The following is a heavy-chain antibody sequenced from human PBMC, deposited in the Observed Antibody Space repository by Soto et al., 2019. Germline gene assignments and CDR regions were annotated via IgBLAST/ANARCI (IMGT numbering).Heavy chain of an antibody. CDR1: GYSFTSYW. CDR3: ARHGISSLVRGDYNWFDP. V-gene: IGHV5-10-1*01. D-gene: IGHD3-10*01. Sequence: GESLKISCKGSGYSFTSYWISWVRQMPGKGLEWMGRIDPSDSYTNYSPSFQGHVTISADKSISTAYLQWSSLKASDTAMYYCARHGISSLVRGDYNWFDPWGQGTLVTVSS. J-gene: IGHJ5*02. CDR2: IDPSDSYT.